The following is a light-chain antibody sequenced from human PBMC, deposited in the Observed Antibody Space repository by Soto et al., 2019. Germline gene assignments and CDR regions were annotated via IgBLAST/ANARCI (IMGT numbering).Light chain of an antibody. Sequence: EIVLTQSPGTLSLSPGERATLSCRASQSINSNYLAWYQRKLGQAPRLLIYNTSSRATGIPDRFSGSGSGTYFTLSIRLQEPEDSAVYCYQHYGGSFIFGPGTKVEFK. J-gene: IGKJ3*01. CDR2: NTS. V-gene: IGKV3-20*01. CDR3: QHYGGSFI. CDR1: QSINSNY.